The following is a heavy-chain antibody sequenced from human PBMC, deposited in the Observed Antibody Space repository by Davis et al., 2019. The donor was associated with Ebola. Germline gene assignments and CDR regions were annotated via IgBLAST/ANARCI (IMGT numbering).Heavy chain of an antibody. V-gene: IGHV1-2*06. J-gene: IGHJ4*02. CDR1: GYRFTGYY. Sequence: AASVKVSCKASGYRFTGYYIHWVRQAPGQGLEWMGRINPNSGGTNYAQKFQGRVTMTRDTSISTAYMELSRLRSDDTAMYYCVSTEAGLDYWGQGTLVTVSS. CDR3: VSTEAGLDY. D-gene: IGHD6-19*01. CDR2: INPNSGGT.